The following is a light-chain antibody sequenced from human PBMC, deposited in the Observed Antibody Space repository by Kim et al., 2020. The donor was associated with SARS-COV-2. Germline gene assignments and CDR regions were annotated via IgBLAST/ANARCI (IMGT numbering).Light chain of an antibody. CDR1: QSISRW. V-gene: IGKV1-5*01. J-gene: IGKJ1*01. CDR3: QQYHTYRT. Sequence: SASVGDRVTITCRASQSISRWLAWYQQKPGKAPKLLIYDASYLESGVPSRFSGSGSGTEFALTITSLQHDDFATYYCQQYHTYRTFGQGTKVEIK. CDR2: DAS.